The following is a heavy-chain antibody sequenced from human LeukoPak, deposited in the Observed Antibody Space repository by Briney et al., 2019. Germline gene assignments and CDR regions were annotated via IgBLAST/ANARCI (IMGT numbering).Heavy chain of an antibody. CDR2: TDYRGTT. Sequence: SETLSLTCIVSGGSISSSSYYWGWIRQPPGKGLEWIGSTDYRGTTYHNPSLNRRVTISVDTSKKKFFLKLSSVTAADTAVYYCARHRYSSGCADYWGQGTLVTVSS. CDR3: ARHRYSSGCADY. V-gene: IGHV4-39*01. D-gene: IGHD6-19*01. CDR1: GGSISSSSYY. J-gene: IGHJ4*02.